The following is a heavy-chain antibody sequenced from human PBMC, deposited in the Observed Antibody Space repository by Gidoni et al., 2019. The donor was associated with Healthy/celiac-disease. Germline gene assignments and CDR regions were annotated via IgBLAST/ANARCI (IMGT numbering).Heavy chain of an antibody. Sequence: QVQLQESGPGLVKPSQTLSLTCTVSGGSISSGSYYWSWIRQPAGKGLEWIGRIYTSGSTNYNPSLKSRVTISVDTSKNQFSLKLSSVTAADTAVYYCARLIMITFGGVIGGPYFDLWGRGTLVTVSS. CDR3: ARLIMITFGGVIGGPYFDL. CDR1: GGSISSGSYY. CDR2: IYTSGST. J-gene: IGHJ2*01. D-gene: IGHD3-16*02. V-gene: IGHV4-61*02.